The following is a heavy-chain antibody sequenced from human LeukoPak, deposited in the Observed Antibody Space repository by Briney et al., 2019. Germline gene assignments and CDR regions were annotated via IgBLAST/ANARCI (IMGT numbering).Heavy chain of an antibody. CDR1: GGSISSGDYY. D-gene: IGHD3-10*01. Sequence: PSETLSLTCTVSGGSISSGDYYWSWIRQPPGKGLEWIGYIYYSGSTNYNPSLKSRVTISVDTSKNQFSLKLSSVTAADTAVYYCARERSILWFGESDAFDIWGQGTMVTVSS. CDR2: IYYSGST. J-gene: IGHJ3*02. CDR3: ARERSILWFGESDAFDI. V-gene: IGHV4-61*08.